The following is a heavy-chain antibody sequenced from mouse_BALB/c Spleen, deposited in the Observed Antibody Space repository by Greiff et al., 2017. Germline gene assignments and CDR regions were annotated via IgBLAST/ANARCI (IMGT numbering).Heavy chain of an antibody. CDR1: GYTFTSYW. CDR2: INPSTGYT. CDR3: AKPIYYYGSSWAY. Sequence: QVQLKESGAELAKPGASVKMSCKASGYTFTSYWMHWVKQRPGQGLEWIGYINPSTGYTEYNQKFKDKATLTADKSSSTAYMQLSSLTSEDSAVYYCAKPIYYYGSSWAYWGQGTLVTVSA. D-gene: IGHD1-1*01. J-gene: IGHJ3*01. V-gene: IGHV1-7*01.